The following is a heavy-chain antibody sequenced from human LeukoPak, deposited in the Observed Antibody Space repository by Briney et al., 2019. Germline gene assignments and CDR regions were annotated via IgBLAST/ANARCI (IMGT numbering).Heavy chain of an antibody. J-gene: IGHJ6*03. Sequence: ASVKVSCKASGYTFTSYGICWVRQAPGQGLEWMGWINPNSGGTNYAQKFQGRVTMTRDTSISTAYMELSRLRSDDTAVYYCARGIQLYLFYMDVWGKGTTVTVSS. V-gene: IGHV1-2*02. CDR2: INPNSGGT. D-gene: IGHD5-18*01. CDR1: GYTFTSYG. CDR3: ARGIQLYLFYMDV.